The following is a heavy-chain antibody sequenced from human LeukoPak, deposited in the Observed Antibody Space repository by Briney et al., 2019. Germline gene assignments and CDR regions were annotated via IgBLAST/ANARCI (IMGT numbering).Heavy chain of an antibody. Sequence: GGSLRLSCAASGFTFSSYWMSWVRQAPGKGLEWMANIKQDGSEKYYVDSVKGRFTISRDNAKNSLYLQMNSLRAEDTAVYYCAELGITMIGGVWGKGTTVTISS. CDR1: GFTFSSYW. D-gene: IGHD3-10*02. V-gene: IGHV3-7*01. J-gene: IGHJ6*04. CDR2: IKQDGSEK. CDR3: AELGITMIGGV.